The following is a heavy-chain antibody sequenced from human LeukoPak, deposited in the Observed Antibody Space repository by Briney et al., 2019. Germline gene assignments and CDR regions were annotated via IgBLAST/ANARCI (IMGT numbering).Heavy chain of an antibody. V-gene: IGHV3-66*01. CDR1: EFSVGSNY. CDR3: AKDGLITIFGVAPGWFDP. D-gene: IGHD3-3*01. J-gene: IGHJ5*02. Sequence: GGSLRLSCAASEFSVGSNYMTWVRQAPGKGLEWVSLIYSDGSTYYADSVKGRFTISRDNSKNTLYLQMNSLRAEDTAVYYCAKDGLITIFGVAPGWFDPWGQGTLVTVSS. CDR2: IYSDGST.